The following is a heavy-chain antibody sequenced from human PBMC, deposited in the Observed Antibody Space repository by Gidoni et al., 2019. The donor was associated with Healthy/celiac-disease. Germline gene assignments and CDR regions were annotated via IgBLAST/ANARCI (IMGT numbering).Heavy chain of an antibody. CDR1: GFTFSSYG. CDR2: IWYDGSNK. V-gene: IGHV3-33*01. J-gene: IGHJ4*02. Sequence: QVQLVESGGGVVQPGRSLRLSCAASGFTFSSYGMPWVRQAPGKGLEWVAVIWYDGSNKYYADSVKGRFTISRDNSKNTLYLQMNSLRAEDTAVYYCALSSGYYLYYFDYWGQGTLVTVSS. D-gene: IGHD3-22*01. CDR3: ALSSGYYLYYFDY.